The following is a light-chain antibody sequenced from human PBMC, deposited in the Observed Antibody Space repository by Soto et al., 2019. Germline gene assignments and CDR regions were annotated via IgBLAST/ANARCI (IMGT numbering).Light chain of an antibody. V-gene: IGKV1-39*01. CDR2: AAS. Sequence: DIQMTQSPSSLSASVGDRVTITCRASQTISFYLNWYQQKPGKAPKLLIYAASNLQSGVPSRFSGSGSGTEFTLTLNSLQPEDFATYYCQQAYSTPWTFGQGTKVEIK. CDR3: QQAYSTPWT. J-gene: IGKJ1*01. CDR1: QTISFY.